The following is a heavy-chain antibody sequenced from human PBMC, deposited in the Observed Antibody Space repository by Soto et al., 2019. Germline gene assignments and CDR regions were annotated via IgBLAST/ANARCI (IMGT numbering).Heavy chain of an antibody. J-gene: IGHJ6*02. CDR1: GDSFNSYA. D-gene: IGHD2-2*01. CDR3: ARVGYCNTTNCLCYYYHYGMDV. Sequence: QVQLVQSGAEVKKPGSSVKVSCKASGDSFNSYAISWVRQAPGQGLEWMGGIIPIFHTANHAQKFQARVTMTGDESASTAYMEWSGLRSEDTAVYYCARVGYCNTTNCLCYYYHYGMDVWGQGTTVTVS. CDR2: IIPIFHTA. V-gene: IGHV1-69*01.